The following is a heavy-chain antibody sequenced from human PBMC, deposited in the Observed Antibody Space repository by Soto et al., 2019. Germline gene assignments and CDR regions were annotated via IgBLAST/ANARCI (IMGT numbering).Heavy chain of an antibody. Sequence: GGSLRLSXVASGFTFSSYAMHWVRQAPGKGLEWLALISYDGSNEYYADSVKGRFIISRDNSKNTLYLQVTSLRAEDTAMYYCTRETMTIRLYFDYWGQGALVTVSS. CDR3: TRETMTIRLYFDY. D-gene: IGHD3-3*01. CDR2: ISYDGSNE. CDR1: GFTFSSYA. J-gene: IGHJ4*02. V-gene: IGHV3-30-3*01.